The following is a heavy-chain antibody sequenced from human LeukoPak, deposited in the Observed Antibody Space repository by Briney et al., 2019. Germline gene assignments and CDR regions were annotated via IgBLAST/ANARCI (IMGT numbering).Heavy chain of an antibody. Sequence: PGRSLRLSCAASGFTFSSHGMHWVRQAPGKGLEWVAATSYDGSTKYYADSAKGRFNISRDNSKNTLYLQMNSLRVDDTAVYYCPKDATLFGDQYFDYWGQGALVIVSS. CDR2: TSYDGSTK. J-gene: IGHJ4*02. V-gene: IGHV3-30*18. CDR3: PKDATLFGDQYFDY. CDR1: GFTFSSHG. D-gene: IGHD3-10*01.